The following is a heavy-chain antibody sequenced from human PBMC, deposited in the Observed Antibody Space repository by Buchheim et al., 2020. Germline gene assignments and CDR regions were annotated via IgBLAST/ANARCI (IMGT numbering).Heavy chain of an antibody. CDR1: GFTFSSYS. Sequence: EVQLVESGGGLVKPGGSLRLSCATSGFTFSSYSXNWVRQAPGKGLEWVSSISSSSSYIYYADSVKGRFTXSRDNAMNPLHLQMNSLRAEDTAVYYCARDYGSRWLRPFDYWGQGTL. CDR3: ARDYGSRWLRPFDY. V-gene: IGHV3-21*01. J-gene: IGHJ4*02. D-gene: IGHD5-12*01. CDR2: ISSSSSYI.